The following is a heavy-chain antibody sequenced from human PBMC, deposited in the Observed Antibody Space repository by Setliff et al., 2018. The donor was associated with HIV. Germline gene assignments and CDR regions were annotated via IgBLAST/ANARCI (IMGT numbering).Heavy chain of an antibody. CDR3: ARGHYSSSAG. Sequence: GGSLRLSCAASGFTFSSYSMNWVRQAPGKGLEWVSYISSSSSTIYYVDSVKGRFTISRDNAKNSLFLQMNSLRADDTAVYYCARGHYSSSAGWGQGTLVTVSS. J-gene: IGHJ4*02. D-gene: IGHD6-6*01. CDR1: GFTFSSYS. CDR2: ISSSSSTI. V-gene: IGHV3-48*04.